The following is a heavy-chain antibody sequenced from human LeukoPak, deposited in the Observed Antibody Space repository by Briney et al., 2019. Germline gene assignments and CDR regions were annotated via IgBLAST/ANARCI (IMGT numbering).Heavy chain of an antibody. V-gene: IGHV1-18*04. Sequence: ASVKVSCKASGYTFTNYGITWVRQAPGQGLEWMGWISASDGKTKYSQKLQGRVTMSTDTSTSTAYMELRSLRSDDTAVYYCARLLDTAMVTSYWFDPWGQGTLVTVSS. J-gene: IGHJ5*02. CDR1: GYTFTNYG. D-gene: IGHD5-18*01. CDR3: ARLLDTAMVTSYWFDP. CDR2: ISASDGKT.